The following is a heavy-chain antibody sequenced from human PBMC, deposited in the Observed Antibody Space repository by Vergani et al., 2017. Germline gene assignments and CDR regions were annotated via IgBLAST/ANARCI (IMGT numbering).Heavy chain of an antibody. CDR3: ARDQPVRVRGVIIALDY. D-gene: IGHD3-10*01. CDR1: GYTFTSYG. Sequence: QVQLVQSGAEVKKPGASVKVSCKASGYTFTSYGISWVRQAPGQGLEWMGWISAYNGNTNYAQKLQGRVTMTTDTSTSTAYMELRSLRSDDTAVYYCARDQPVRVRGVIIALDYWGQGTLVTVSS. CDR2: ISAYNGNT. V-gene: IGHV1-18*01. J-gene: IGHJ4*02.